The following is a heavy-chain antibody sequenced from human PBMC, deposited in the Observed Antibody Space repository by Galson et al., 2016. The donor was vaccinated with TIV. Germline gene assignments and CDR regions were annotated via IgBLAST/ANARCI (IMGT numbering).Heavy chain of an antibody. CDR1: GFTFSSYS. D-gene: IGHD1-26*01. CDR3: ARGGSYQYYDAFGI. Sequence: SLRLSCAASGFTFSSYSLNWVRQAPGKGLEWVSAISTAGSYKYYVDSVKGRFTISRDNAKNSLYLQMNSLRAEDTAVYYCARGGSYQYYDAFGIWGQGTMVTVAS. V-gene: IGHV3-21*01. J-gene: IGHJ3*02. CDR2: ISTAGSYK.